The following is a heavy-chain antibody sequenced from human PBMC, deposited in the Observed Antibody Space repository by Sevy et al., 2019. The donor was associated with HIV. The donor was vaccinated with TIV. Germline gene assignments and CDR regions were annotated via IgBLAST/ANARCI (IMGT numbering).Heavy chain of an antibody. D-gene: IGHD3-22*01. Sequence: GGSLRLSCAASGFTFSNYAMNWVRQAPGKGLEWVSGIGGSGGSGVKTNYADSVKGRFTISRDDSKNSLYLQLNSLRAEDTAIYYCARKYDSSGYFDYWGQGTLVTVSS. V-gene: IGHV3-23*01. CDR1: GFTFSNYA. J-gene: IGHJ4*02. CDR2: IGGSGGSGVKT. CDR3: ARKYDSSGYFDY.